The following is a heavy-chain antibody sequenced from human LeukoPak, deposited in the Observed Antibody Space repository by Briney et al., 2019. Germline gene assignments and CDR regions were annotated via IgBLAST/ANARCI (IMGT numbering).Heavy chain of an antibody. CDR2: INWNGGST. Sequence: GGSLRLSCAASGFTFDDYGMSWVRQAPGKGLEWVSGINWNGGSTGYADSMKGRLTISRDNSKNTLYLQMNSLRAEDTAVYYCARGPSGYHNTGGQGTLVTVSS. J-gene: IGHJ4*02. CDR3: ARGPSGYHNT. V-gene: IGHV3-20*04. CDR1: GFTFDDYG. D-gene: IGHD5-12*01.